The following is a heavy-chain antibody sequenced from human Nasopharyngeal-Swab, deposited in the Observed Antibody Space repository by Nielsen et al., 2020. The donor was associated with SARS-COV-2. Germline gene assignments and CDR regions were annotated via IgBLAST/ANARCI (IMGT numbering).Heavy chain of an antibody. V-gene: IGHV3-9*01. D-gene: IGHD2-15*01. J-gene: IGHJ6*02. Sequence: PAPGKGLEWVSGISWNSGSIGYADSVKGRFTISRDNAKNSLYLQMNSLRAEDTALYYCAKVVAAHYYYYGMDVWGQGTTVTVSS. CDR2: ISWNSGSI. CDR3: AKVVAAHYYYYGMDV.